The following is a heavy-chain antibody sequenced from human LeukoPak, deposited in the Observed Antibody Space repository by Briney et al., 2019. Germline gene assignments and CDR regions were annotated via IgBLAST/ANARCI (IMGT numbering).Heavy chain of an antibody. V-gene: IGHV1-18*01. J-gene: IGHJ4*02. CDR3: ARDSYNWNSPAYFDY. D-gene: IGHD1-7*01. CDR2: ISAYNGNT. Sequence: ASVKVSCKASGYXFTSYGISWVRQAPGQGLEWMGWISAYNGNTNYAQKLQGRVTMTTDTSTSTAYMELRSLRSDDTAVYYCARDSYNWNSPAYFDYWGQGTLVTVSS. CDR1: GYXFTSYG.